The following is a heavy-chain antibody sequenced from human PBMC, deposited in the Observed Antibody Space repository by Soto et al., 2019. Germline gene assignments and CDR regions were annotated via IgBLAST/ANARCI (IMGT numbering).Heavy chain of an antibody. J-gene: IGHJ4*02. CDR1: GFTFDDYT. Sequence: GSLRLSCAASGFTFDDYTMHWVRQAPGKGLELVSLISWDGGSTYYADSVKGRFTISRDNSKNSLYLQMNSLRTEDTALYYCAKDIGDFWSGYLDYWGQGTLVTVSS. CDR3: AKDIGDFWSGYLDY. V-gene: IGHV3-43*01. D-gene: IGHD3-3*01. CDR2: ISWDGGST.